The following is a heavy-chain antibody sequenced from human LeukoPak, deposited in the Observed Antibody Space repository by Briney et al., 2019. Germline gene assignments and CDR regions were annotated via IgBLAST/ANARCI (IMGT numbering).Heavy chain of an antibody. CDR2: IGGSGYNT. CDR3: AKSPFYYYYYYMEV. Sequence: PGGSLRLSCAVSGFTFSDYAMTWVRQAPGKGLEWVSTIGGSGYNTYDADSVKGRFTISRDNSKNTLYLQMSSLRAEDTAVYYCAKSPFYYYYYYMEVWGEGTTVTVSS. V-gene: IGHV3-23*01. CDR1: GFTFSDYA. J-gene: IGHJ6*03.